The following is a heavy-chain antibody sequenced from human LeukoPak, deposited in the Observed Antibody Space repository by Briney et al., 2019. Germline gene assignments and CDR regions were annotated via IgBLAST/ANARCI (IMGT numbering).Heavy chain of an antibody. J-gene: IGHJ4*02. CDR2: TWYDGSNK. CDR1: GFTFSTYG. D-gene: IGHD2-15*01. Sequence: GGSLRLSCAASGFTFSTYGMHWVRQAPGKGLEWVALTWYDGSNKSYGDSVKGRFTISRDNSKNTLYLQMSSLRAEDTAVYYCARDQSLLYFDYWGQGTLVTASS. CDR3: ARDQSLLYFDY. V-gene: IGHV3-33*01.